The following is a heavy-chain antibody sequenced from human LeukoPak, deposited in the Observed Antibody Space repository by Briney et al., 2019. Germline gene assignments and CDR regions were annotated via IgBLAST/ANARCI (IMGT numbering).Heavy chain of an antibody. Sequence: SETLSLTCTVSGGSISSSSYYWGWIRQPPGKGLEWIGSIHYSGSTNYNPSLKSRVTISVDTSKNQFSLKLSSVTAADTAVFYCARGYCSGGSCYSYYYYNYMDVWGKGTTVTVSS. CDR1: GGSISSSSYY. V-gene: IGHV4-39*07. CDR3: ARGYCSGGSCYSYYYYNYMDV. D-gene: IGHD2-15*01. J-gene: IGHJ6*03. CDR2: IHYSGST.